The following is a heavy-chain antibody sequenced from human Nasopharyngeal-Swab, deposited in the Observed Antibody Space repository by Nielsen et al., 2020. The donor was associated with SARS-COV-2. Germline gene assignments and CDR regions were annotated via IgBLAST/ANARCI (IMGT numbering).Heavy chain of an antibody. CDR2: IDQSGLEE. Sequence: GGSLRLSCAASGFSFNNYGIHWVRQAPGKGLEWVANIDQSGLEEYYVDSVKGRFTISRDNAKNSLYLQMNSLRADDTAVYYCARASDPPVQLFLPPDYWGQGTLVTVSS. D-gene: IGHD5-24*01. V-gene: IGHV3-7*01. CDR1: GFSFNNYG. CDR3: ARASDPPVQLFLPPDY. J-gene: IGHJ4*02.